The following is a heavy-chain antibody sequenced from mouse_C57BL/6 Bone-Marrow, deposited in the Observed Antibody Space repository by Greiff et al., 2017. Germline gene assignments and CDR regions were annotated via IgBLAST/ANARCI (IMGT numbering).Heavy chain of an antibody. CDR1: GYTFTSYT. J-gene: IGHJ3*01. Sequence: QVQLQQSGAELARPGASVKMSCKASGYTFTSYTMHWVKQRPGQGLEWIGYINPSSGYAKYNQKFKDKATLTADKSSSTAYMQLSSLTSEDSAVYSCASRGSGAWFAYWGQGTLVTVSA. V-gene: IGHV1-4*01. CDR2: INPSSGYA. D-gene: IGHD1-3*01. CDR3: ASRGSGAWFAY.